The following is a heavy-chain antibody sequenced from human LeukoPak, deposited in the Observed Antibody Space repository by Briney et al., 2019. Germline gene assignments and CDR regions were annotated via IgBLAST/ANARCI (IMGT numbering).Heavy chain of an antibody. CDR2: ISAYNGNT. J-gene: IGHJ3*02. Sequence: ASVKVSCKASGYTFTSYGISWVRQAPGQGLEWMGWISAYNGNTNYAQNLQGRDTMTTDTSTSTAYMELRSLRSDDTAVYYCARGTTIFGVSLSAFDIWGQGTMVTVSS. D-gene: IGHD3-3*01. CDR3: ARGTTIFGVSLSAFDI. CDR1: GYTFTSYG. V-gene: IGHV1-18*01.